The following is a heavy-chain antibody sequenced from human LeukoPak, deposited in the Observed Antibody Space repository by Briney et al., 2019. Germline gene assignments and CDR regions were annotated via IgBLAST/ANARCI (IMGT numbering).Heavy chain of an antibody. CDR2: IYHSGST. CDR1: GYSISSGYY. Sequence: PSETLSLTCTVSGYSISSGYYWGWIRQPPGKGLEWIGSIYHSGSTYYNPSLKSRVTISVDTSKNQFSPKLSSVTAADTAVYYCARVATVTNYWFDPWGQGTLVTVSS. CDR3: ARVATVTNYWFDP. D-gene: IGHD4-17*01. J-gene: IGHJ5*02. V-gene: IGHV4-38-2*02.